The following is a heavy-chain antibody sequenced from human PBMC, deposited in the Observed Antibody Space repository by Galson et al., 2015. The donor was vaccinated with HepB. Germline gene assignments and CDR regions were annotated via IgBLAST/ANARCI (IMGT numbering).Heavy chain of an antibody. CDR1: GGTFSSYA. Sequence: SVKVSCKASGGTFSSYAISWVRQAPGQGLEWMGGIIPIFGTANYAQKFQGRVTITADESTSTAYMELSSLRSEDTAVYYCARVRAAAGTWGTYYYYGMDVWGQGTTVTVSS. V-gene: IGHV1-69*13. D-gene: IGHD6-13*01. CDR2: IIPIFGTA. CDR3: ARVRAAAGTWGTYYYYGMDV. J-gene: IGHJ6*02.